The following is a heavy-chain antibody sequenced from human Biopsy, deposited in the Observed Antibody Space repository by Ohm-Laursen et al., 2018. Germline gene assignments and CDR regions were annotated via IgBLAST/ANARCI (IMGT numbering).Heavy chain of an antibody. V-gene: IGHV4-59*07. D-gene: IGHD4-11*01. Sequence: SDTLSLTCTVSGGSISSDYWSWIRQTQGKGMEWIGYIYYSGSTNYNPSLKSRVTISVDTSKNQFSLRLNSVTAADTAVYYCARSNGYGDYRFDDWGQGTLVPVAS. J-gene: IGHJ4*02. CDR2: IYYSGST. CDR1: GGSISSDY. CDR3: ARSNGYGDYRFDD.